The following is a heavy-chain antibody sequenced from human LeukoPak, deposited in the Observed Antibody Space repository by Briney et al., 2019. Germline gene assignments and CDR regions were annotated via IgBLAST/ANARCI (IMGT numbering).Heavy chain of an antibody. V-gene: IGHV4-61*08. CDR3: ARFSRIVVVPAAIAGRLYYGMDV. J-gene: IGHJ6*02. CDR1: GGSISSGGYS. D-gene: IGHD2-2*01. CDR2: IYYSGST. Sequence: PSETLSLTCAVSGGSISSGGYSWSWIRQPPGKGLEWIGYIYYSGSTNYNPSLKSRVTISVDTSKNQFSLKLSSVTAADTAVYYCARFSRIVVVPAAIAGRLYYGMDVWGQGTTVTVSS.